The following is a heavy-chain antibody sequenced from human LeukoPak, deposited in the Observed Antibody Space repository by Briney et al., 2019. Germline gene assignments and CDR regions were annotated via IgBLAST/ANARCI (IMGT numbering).Heavy chain of an antibody. V-gene: IGHV3-33*01. CDR3: ARAGSSGYPSHFDY. J-gene: IGHJ4*02. CDR2: IWYDGSNK. D-gene: IGHD3-22*01. Sequence: GGSLRLSCAASGFTFSSYGMHWVRQAPGKGLEWVAVIWYDGSNKYYADSVKGRLTISRDNSKNTLYLQMNSLRAEDTAVYYCARAGSSGYPSHFDYWGQGTLVTVSS. CDR1: GFTFSSYG.